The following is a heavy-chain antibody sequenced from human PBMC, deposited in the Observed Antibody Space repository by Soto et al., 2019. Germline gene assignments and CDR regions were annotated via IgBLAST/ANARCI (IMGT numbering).Heavy chain of an antibody. CDR1: GGSINSGDYY. D-gene: IGHD3-22*01. V-gene: IGHV4-31*03. Sequence: SETLSLTCTVSGGSINSGDYYWSWIRHHPGKGLEWIGYIYSDGSSYYNPSLKSRVSISLDTSKSQFSLKLSSVAAADTAVYYCASLFDRRNTEDFWGQGTLVTVSS. CDR3: ASLFDRRNTEDF. J-gene: IGHJ4*02. CDR2: IYSDGSS.